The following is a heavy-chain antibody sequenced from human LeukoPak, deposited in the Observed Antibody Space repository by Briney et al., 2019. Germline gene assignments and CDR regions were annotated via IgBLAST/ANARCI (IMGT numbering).Heavy chain of an antibody. D-gene: IGHD1-14*01. V-gene: IGHV4-59*11. CDR1: GGSISSHY. CDR3: TRAGNRAFDI. J-gene: IGHJ4*02. CDR2: IYYSGTT. Sequence: SETLSLTCTVSGGSISSHYCSWIRQPAGKGLEWIGYIYYSGTTNYNPSLKSRVTISVDTSKNEFSLQLNSVTPEDTAVYYCTRAGNRAFDIWGQGTLVTVSS.